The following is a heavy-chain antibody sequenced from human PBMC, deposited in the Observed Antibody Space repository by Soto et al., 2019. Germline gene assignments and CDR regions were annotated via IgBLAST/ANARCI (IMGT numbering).Heavy chain of an antibody. D-gene: IGHD2-2*01. CDR3: AREVVVPAQNWFDP. J-gene: IGHJ5*02. CDR1: GFTFSSYS. CDR2: ISSSSSYI. V-gene: IGHV3-21*01. Sequence: GGSLRLSCAASGFTFSSYSMNWVRQAPGKGLEWVSSISSSSSYIYYADSVKGRFTISRDNAKNSLYLQMNSLRAEDTAVYYCAREVVVPAQNWFDPWGQRTLVTVSS.